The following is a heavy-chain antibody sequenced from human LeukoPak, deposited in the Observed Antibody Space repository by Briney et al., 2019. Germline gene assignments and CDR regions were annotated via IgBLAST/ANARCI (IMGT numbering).Heavy chain of an antibody. CDR3: ARGAGYSSSVDY. CDR1: GFTFSSYS. V-gene: IGHV3-21*01. J-gene: IGHJ4*02. CDR2: ISSSGTYI. Sequence: GGSLRLSCAASGFTFSSYSMHWVRQAPGKGLEWVSSISSSGTYIYYADSVKGRFTISRDNAENSLYLQMRSLRAEDTAVYYCARGAGYSSSVDYWGQGTLVTVSS. D-gene: IGHD6-19*01.